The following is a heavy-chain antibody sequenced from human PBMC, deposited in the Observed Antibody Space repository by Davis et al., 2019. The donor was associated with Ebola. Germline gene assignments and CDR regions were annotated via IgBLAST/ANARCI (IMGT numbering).Heavy chain of an antibody. CDR2: INPNSGGT. Sequence: ASVKVSCKASGYTFTGYYMHWVRQAPGQGLEWMGWINPNSGGTNYAQKFQGRVTMTRDTSISTAYMELSRLRSDDTAVYYCARRLPSYYYYGMDVWGQGTTVTVSS. CDR1: GYTFTGYY. J-gene: IGHJ6*02. D-gene: IGHD4-11*01. CDR3: ARRLPSYYYYGMDV. V-gene: IGHV1-2*02.